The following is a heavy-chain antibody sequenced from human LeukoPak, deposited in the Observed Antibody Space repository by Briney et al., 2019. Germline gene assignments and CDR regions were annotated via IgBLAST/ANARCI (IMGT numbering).Heavy chain of an antibody. J-gene: IGHJ5*02. V-gene: IGHV4-39*07. CDR3: ARSGGSRRERFDP. Sequence: SETLSLTCTVSGGSISSSGYYWGWIRQPPGKGLEWIGRIYTSGSTNYNPSLKSRVTMSVDTSKNQFSLKLSSVTAADTAVYYCARSGGSRRERFDPWGQGTLVTVSS. CDR1: GGSISSSGYY. CDR2: IYTSGST. D-gene: IGHD2-15*01.